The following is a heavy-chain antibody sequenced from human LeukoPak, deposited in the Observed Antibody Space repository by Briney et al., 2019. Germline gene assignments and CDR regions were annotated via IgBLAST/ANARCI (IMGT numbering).Heavy chain of an antibody. V-gene: IGHV4-34*01. J-gene: IGHJ4*02. CDR2: INHSGST. CDR1: GGSFSGYY. D-gene: IGHD3-22*01. Sequence: SGTLSLTCAVYGGSFSGYYWSWIRQPPGKGLEWIGEINHSGSTNYNPSLKSRVTISVDTSKNQFSLKLSSVTAADTAVYYCARGRGQGYYDSSGYVPSKKYFDYWGQGTLVTVSS. CDR3: ARGRGQGYYDSSGYVPSKKYFDY.